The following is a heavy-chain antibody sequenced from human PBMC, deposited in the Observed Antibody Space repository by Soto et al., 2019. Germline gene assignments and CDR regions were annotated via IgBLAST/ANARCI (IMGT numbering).Heavy chain of an antibody. CDR3: AKGIAAAGTNYYYYYGMDV. V-gene: IGHV3-30*18. J-gene: IGHJ6*02. CDR2: ISYDGSNK. Sequence: PVGSLRLSCAASGFTFSRYGMHWVRQAPGKGLEWVAVISYDGSNKYYADSVKGRFTISRDNSKNTLYLQMNSLRAEDTAVYYCAKGIAAAGTNYYYYYGMDVWGQGTTVTVSS. D-gene: IGHD6-13*01. CDR1: GFTFSRYG.